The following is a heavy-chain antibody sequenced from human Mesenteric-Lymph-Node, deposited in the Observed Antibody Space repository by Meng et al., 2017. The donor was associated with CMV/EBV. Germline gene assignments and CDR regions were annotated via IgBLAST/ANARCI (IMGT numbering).Heavy chain of an antibody. CDR2: ISGSSTFI. D-gene: IGHD4-17*01. V-gene: IGHV3-11*05. J-gene: IGHJ6*02. CDR3: AREGELDYGDYGV. Sequence: GESLKISCAASGFTFSDYYMSWVRPAPGKGLEWVSSISGSSTFIYYADSVKGRFTISRDSAKNSVYLQMNKMRGEDTAVYYCAREGELDYGDYGVWGQGTSVTVSS. CDR1: GFTFSDYY.